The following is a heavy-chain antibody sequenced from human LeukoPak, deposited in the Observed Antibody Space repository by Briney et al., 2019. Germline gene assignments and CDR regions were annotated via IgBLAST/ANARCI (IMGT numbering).Heavy chain of an antibody. CDR1: GFTFSSYE. V-gene: IGHV3-48*03. J-gene: IGHJ4*02. D-gene: IGHD3-22*01. Sequence: GRSLRLSCAASGFTFSSYEMNWVRQAPGKGLEWVSYISSSGSTIYYADSVKGRFTISRDDAKNSLYLQMNSLRAEDTAVYYCARDPEGYYYDSGAYYPYYFDYWGQGTLVSVSS. CDR2: ISSSGSTI. CDR3: ARDPEGYYYDSGAYYPYYFDY.